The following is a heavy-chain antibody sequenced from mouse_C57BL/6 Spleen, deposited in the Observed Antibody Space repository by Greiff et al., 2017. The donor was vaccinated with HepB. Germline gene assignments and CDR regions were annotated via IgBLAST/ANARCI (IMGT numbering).Heavy chain of an antibody. D-gene: IGHD1-1*01. Sequence: VKLQESGAELVRPGASVKLSCKASGYTFTDYYINWVKQRPGQGLEWIARIYPGSGNTYYNEKFKGKATLTAEKSSSTAYMQLSRLTSEDSAVYFFARSDYYGSPWFAYWGQGTLVTVSA. CDR3: ARSDYYGSPWFAY. V-gene: IGHV1-76*01. CDR1: GYTFTDYY. CDR2: IYPGSGNT. J-gene: IGHJ3*01.